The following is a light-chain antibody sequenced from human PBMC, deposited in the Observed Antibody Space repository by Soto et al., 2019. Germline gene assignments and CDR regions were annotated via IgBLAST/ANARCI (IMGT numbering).Light chain of an antibody. J-gene: IGKJ1*01. CDR2: GAS. CDR1: QSVSSN. CDR3: QQYNNWWT. Sequence: EIVMTQSPATLSVSPGERATLSCRASQSVSSNLAWYQQKPGQAPRLLIYGASTRATGIPARFSGSGSGTEFTLTITSLQSEHFAVYYCQQYNNWWTFGQGPKVQIK. V-gene: IGKV3-15*01.